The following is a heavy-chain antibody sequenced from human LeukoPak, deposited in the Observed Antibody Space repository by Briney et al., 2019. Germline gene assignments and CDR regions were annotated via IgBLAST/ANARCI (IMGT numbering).Heavy chain of an antibody. CDR2: ISAYNGNT. CDR3: ALINYYDSSGYYPFDY. V-gene: IGHV1-18*01. CDR1: GYTFTSYG. D-gene: IGHD3-22*01. Sequence: ASVKVSCKASGYTFTSYGISWVRQAPGQGLEWMGWISAYNGNTNYAQKLQGRVSMTTDISTSTAYMELRSLRSDDTAVYYCALINYYDSSGYYPFDYWGQGTLVTVSS. J-gene: IGHJ4*02.